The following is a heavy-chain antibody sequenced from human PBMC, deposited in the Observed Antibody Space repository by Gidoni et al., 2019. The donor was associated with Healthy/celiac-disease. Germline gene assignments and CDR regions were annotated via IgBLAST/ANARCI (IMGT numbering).Heavy chain of an antibody. CDR3: ARLIGHSNSVVVAATN. CDR1: GYTFPCYY. Sequence: QVQLVQSGAEVTKPGASVKVSCQASGYTFPCYYMHWVRQSPGQGLEWMGRINTNSGGTNYAQKVKGRVTMTRDTSISTAYMELSRLRYDDTAVYYCARLIGHSNSVVVAATNWGQGTLVTVSS. V-gene: IGHV1-2*06. J-gene: IGHJ4*02. D-gene: IGHD2-15*01. CDR2: INTNSGGT.